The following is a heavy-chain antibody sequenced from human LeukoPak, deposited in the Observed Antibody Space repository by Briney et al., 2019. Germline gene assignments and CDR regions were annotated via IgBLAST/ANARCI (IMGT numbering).Heavy chain of an antibody. V-gene: IGHV1-69*05. CDR3: AKGASYGGNYY. D-gene: IGHD4-23*01. Sequence: AASVKVSCKASGGTFSSYAISWVRQAPGQGLEWVGGIIPIFGTANYAQKFQGRVTVTTDESTSTAYMELSSLRSEDTAVYYCAKGASYGGNYYWGQGTLVTVSS. J-gene: IGHJ4*02. CDR1: GGTFSSYA. CDR2: IIPIFGTA.